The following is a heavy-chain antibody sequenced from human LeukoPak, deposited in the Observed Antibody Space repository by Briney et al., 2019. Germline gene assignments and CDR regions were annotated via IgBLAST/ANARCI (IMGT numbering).Heavy chain of an antibody. CDR3: ARESSDIVVVPAAPHYYYYMDV. V-gene: IGHV4-39*07. CDR1: GGSISSSSYY. CDR2: IYYSGST. J-gene: IGHJ6*03. D-gene: IGHD2-2*01. Sequence: SETLSLTCTVSGGSISSSSYYWGWIRQPPGKGLEWIGSIYYSGSTYYNPSLKSRVTILVDTSKNQFSLKLSSVTAADTAVYYCARESSDIVVVPAAPHYYYYMDVWGKGTTVTVSS.